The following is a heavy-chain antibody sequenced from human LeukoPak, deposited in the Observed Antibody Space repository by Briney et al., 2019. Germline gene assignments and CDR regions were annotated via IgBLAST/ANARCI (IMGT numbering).Heavy chain of an antibody. CDR1: GYTFTGYY. CDR2: INPNSGGT. J-gene: IGHJ4*02. CDR3: ARDWGRAAAGTDY. V-gene: IGHV1-2*06. Sequence: GASVKVSCKASGYTFTGYYMHWVRQAPGQGLEWMERINPNSGGTNYAQKFQGRVTMTRDTSISTAYMELGRLRSDDTAVYYCARDWGRAAAGTDYWGQGTLVTVSS. D-gene: IGHD6-13*01.